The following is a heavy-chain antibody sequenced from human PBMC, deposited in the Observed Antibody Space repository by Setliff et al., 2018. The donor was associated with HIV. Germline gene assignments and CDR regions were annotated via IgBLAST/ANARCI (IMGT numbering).Heavy chain of an antibody. CDR2: IIATVGAT. CDR3: ARGGVAGGYFDS. CDR1: GYTFSSYA. D-gene: IGHD3-10*01. V-gene: IGHV1-69*05. J-gene: IGHJ4*02. Sequence: PSVKVSCKVSGYTFSSYAINWVRQAPGQGLEWMGGIIATVGATSYSQNFQDRFTVTTDESTGTTYMELSSLRSEDTAVYYCARGGVAGGYFDSWGQGTLVTVSS.